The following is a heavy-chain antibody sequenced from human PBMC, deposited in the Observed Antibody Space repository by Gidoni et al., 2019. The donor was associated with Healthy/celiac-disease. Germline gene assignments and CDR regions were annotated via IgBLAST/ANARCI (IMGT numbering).Heavy chain of an antibody. Sequence: EVQLVESGGGLVQPGRSLRLSCAASGFTFDSSAMHWVRQAPGKGLEWVSGISWNSGSIDYADSVKGRFTISRDNAKNSLYLQMNSLRAEDTALYYCARGYSSSWYSSYYFDYWGQGTLVTVSS. J-gene: IGHJ4*02. CDR2: ISWNSGSI. CDR1: GFTFDSSA. CDR3: ARGYSSSWYSSYYFDY. V-gene: IGHV3-9*01. D-gene: IGHD6-13*01.